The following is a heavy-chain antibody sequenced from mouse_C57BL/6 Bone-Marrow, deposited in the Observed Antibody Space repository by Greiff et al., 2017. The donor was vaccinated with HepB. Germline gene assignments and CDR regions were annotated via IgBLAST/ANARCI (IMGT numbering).Heavy chain of an antibody. Sequence: EVQLQESGPSLVRPSQTLSLTCTVTGFSINSDCYWIWIRQFPGNQLEYIGYTFYSGITYYNPSLESRTYITRDTSKNQFSLKLSSVTTEDTATYYCARDQGYYGSLYAMDYWGQGTSVTVSS. J-gene: IGHJ4*01. CDR3: ARDQGYYGSLYAMDY. V-gene: IGHV3-3*01. CDR1: GFSINSDCY. CDR2: TFYSGIT. D-gene: IGHD1-1*01.